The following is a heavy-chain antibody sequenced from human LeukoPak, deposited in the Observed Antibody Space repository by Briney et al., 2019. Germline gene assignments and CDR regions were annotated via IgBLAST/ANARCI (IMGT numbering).Heavy chain of an antibody. D-gene: IGHD3-16*01. CDR1: GFTFSSYW. J-gene: IGHJ4*02. CDR2: INSDGSST. Sequence: GGSLRLSCAASGFTFSSYWMHWVRQAPGKGLVWVSRINSDGSSTSYADSVKGRFTISRDNAQNSLYLQMNSLRAEDTAVYYCARYRVITNDYFDYWGQGTLVTVSS. CDR3: ARYRVITNDYFDY. V-gene: IGHV3-74*01.